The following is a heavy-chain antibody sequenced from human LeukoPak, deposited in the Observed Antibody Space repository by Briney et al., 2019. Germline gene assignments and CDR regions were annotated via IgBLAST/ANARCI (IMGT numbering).Heavy chain of an antibody. V-gene: IGHV4-39*07. CDR3: ARVHSSGWYEYDY. J-gene: IGHJ4*02. CDR2: IYHSGST. Sequence: PSETLSLTCTVSGGSTSSSSYNWGWIRQPPGKGLEWIGSIYHSGSTYYNPSLKSRVTISVDTSKNQFSLKLSSVTAADTAVYYCARVHSSGWYEYDYWGQGTLVTVSS. D-gene: IGHD6-19*01. CDR1: GGSTSSSSYN.